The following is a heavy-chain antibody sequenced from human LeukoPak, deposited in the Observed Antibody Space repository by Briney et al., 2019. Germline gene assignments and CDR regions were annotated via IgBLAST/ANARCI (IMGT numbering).Heavy chain of an antibody. J-gene: IGHJ5*02. CDR1: GGSISSYY. D-gene: IGHD3-9*01. V-gene: IGHV4-59*12. CDR3: ASRVLRYMPRNGNNWFDP. CDR2: IYYSGST. Sequence: PSETLSLTCTVSGGSISSYYWSWIRKPPGKGLEWTGYIYYSGSTNYNPSLKSRVTISVDTSKNQFSLKLSSVTAADTAVYYCASRVLRYMPRNGNNWFDPWGQGTLVTVSS.